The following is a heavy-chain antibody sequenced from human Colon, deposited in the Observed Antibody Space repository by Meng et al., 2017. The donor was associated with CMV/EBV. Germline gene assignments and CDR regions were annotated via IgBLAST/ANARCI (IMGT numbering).Heavy chain of an antibody. Sequence: GSLSLTCSVSGYSISSGYFWGWIRQPPGKGLEWVAICYHSGFTSYNPSLESRVTMSADTSRNDFSLKLTSVTAADSAVYYCARVGVDYGGDAFDIWGQGTKVTVSS. CDR2: CYHSGFT. V-gene: IGHV4-38-2*02. D-gene: IGHD3-16*01. J-gene: IGHJ3*02. CDR1: GYSISSGYF. CDR3: ARVGVDYGGDAFDI.